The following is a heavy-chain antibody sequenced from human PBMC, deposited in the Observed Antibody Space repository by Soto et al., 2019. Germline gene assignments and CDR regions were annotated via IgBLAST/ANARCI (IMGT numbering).Heavy chain of an antibody. V-gene: IGHV4-30-2*01. D-gene: IGHD5-12*01. Sequence: SETLSLTCAVSGGSISSGGYCWSWIRPPPGKGLEWIGYIYHSGSTYYNPSLKSRVTISVDRSKNQFSLKLSSVTAADTAVYYCAREGYSGYDSPGYFDYWGQGTLVTVSS. CDR1: GGSISSGGYC. J-gene: IGHJ4*02. CDR2: IYHSGST. CDR3: AREGYSGYDSPGYFDY.